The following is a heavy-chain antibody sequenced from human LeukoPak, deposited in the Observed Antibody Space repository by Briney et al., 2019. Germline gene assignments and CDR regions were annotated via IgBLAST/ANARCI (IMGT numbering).Heavy chain of an antibody. CDR3: ARVGMGAWNGMDV. CDR1: GGSISSYY. Sequence: SPSETLSLTCTVSGGSISSYYWSWIRQPPGKGLEWIGYIYYSGSTNYNPSLKSRVTISVDTSKNQFSLKLRSVTAADTAVYYCARVGMGAWNGMDVWGQGTTVTVSS. J-gene: IGHJ6*02. V-gene: IGHV4-59*01. CDR2: IYYSGST. D-gene: IGHD3-16*01.